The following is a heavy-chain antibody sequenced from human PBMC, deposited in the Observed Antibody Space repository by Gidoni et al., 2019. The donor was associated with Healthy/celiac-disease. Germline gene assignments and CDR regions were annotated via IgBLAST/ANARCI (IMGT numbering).Heavy chain of an antibody. J-gene: IGHJ3*02. V-gene: IGHV1-69*01. CDR3: VSPPYSSGWYGAFDI. CDR2: IIPIFGTA. Sequence: QVQLVQSGAEVKKPGSSVKVSCKASGGPFTSYAISWVRQAPGQGLEWMGGIIPIFGTANYAQKFQGRVTITADESTSTAYMELSSLRSEDTAVYYCVSPPYSSGWYGAFDIWGQGTMVTVSS. D-gene: IGHD6-19*01. CDR1: GGPFTSYA.